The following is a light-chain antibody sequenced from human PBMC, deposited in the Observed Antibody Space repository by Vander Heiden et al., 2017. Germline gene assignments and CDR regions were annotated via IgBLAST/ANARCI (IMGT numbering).Light chain of an antibody. Sequence: QSVLTQPPPVSATPGQRVTISCSGSRSNIGNNNVYWYHQVPGRAPKLLIYKNNQRPSGVPDRFSGSKSGTSASLAISGLRSEDEADYYCSAWDDSLSGQVFGTGTKVTVL. CDR3: SAWDDSLSGQV. CDR2: KNN. V-gene: IGLV1-47*01. CDR1: RSNIGNNN. J-gene: IGLJ1*01.